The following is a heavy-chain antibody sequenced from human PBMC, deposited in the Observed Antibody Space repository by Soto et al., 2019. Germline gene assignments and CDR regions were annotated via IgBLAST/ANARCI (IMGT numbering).Heavy chain of an antibody. CDR3: ARDALTGEAFDI. V-gene: IGHV3-23*01. CDR2: IAGSGDDT. Sequence: GGSLRLSCAASGFTFRSYVMSWVRQAPGKGLEWVSAIAGSGDDTYHADSVKGRLTISRDNSKNTLYLQMNSLRAEDTAVYYCARDALTGEAFDIWGQGTRVTVSS. CDR1: GFTFRSYV. J-gene: IGHJ3*02. D-gene: IGHD7-27*01.